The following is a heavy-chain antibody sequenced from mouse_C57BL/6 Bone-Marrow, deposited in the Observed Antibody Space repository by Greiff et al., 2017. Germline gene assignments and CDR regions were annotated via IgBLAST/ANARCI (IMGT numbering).Heavy chain of an antibody. CDR3: ARVKKYWYFDV. Sequence: QVQLKESGAELARPGASVKLSCKASGYTFTSYGISWVKQRTGKGLEWIGEIYPRSGYTYYNERFKGRATLTADKSTSTAYMELRSLTSEDTAVYFCARVKKYWYFDVWGTGTTVTVSS. CDR1: GYTFTSYG. J-gene: IGHJ1*03. CDR2: IYPRSGYT. V-gene: IGHV1-81*01.